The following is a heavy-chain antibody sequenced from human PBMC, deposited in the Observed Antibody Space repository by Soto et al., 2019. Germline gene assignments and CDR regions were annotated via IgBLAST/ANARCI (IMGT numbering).Heavy chain of an antibody. CDR1: GFTFSNSW. Sequence: EVPLVASGGGLVQPGESLRLSCAASGFTFSNSWMSWVRQAPGKGLEWVANIKEDGSEKDYVDPVKGRFTITRDNSKNSLYLQMNNLRAEDTAVYFCTRKRFGMDVWGQGTTVTVSS. V-gene: IGHV3-7*03. CDR3: TRKRFGMDV. CDR2: IKEDGSEK. J-gene: IGHJ6*02.